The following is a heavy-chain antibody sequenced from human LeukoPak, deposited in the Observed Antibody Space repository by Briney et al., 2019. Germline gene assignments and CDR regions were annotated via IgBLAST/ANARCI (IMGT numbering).Heavy chain of an antibody. CDR2: ISGSGGST. J-gene: IGHJ4*02. CDR3: ARLRYSSGPLGF. Sequence: GGSLRLSCAASGFTFSSYAMSWVRQAPGKGLEWVSGISGSGGSTFYADSVKGRFAISRDNSKNTLYLQVNSLRAEDTAVYYCARLRYSSGPLGFWGQGTLVTVSS. CDR1: GFTFSSYA. D-gene: IGHD6-19*01. V-gene: IGHV3-23*01.